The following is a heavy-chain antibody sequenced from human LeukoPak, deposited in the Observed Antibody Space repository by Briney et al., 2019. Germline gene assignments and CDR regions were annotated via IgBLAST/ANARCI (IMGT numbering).Heavy chain of an antibody. V-gene: IGHV4-59*08. CDR1: GGSISSYY. J-gene: IGHJ4*02. CDR3: ARRRYSGSSADY. CDR2: IYYSGST. Sequence: SETLSLTCSVSGGSISSYYWSWLRQPPGKGLEWIGYIYYSGSTNYNPSLKSRVTISVDTSKNQFSLKLSSVTAADTAVYYCARRRYSGSSADYWGQGTLVTVSS. D-gene: IGHD1-26*01.